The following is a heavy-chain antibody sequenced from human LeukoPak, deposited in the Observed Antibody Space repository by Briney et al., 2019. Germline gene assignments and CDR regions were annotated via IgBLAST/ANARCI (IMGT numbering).Heavy chain of an antibody. D-gene: IGHD3-10*01. CDR2: IYHSGST. CDR1: GGSISSGGYS. J-gene: IGHJ4*02. V-gene: IGHV4-30-2*01. Sequence: SQTLSLTCAVSGGSISSGGYSWSWIRQPPGKGLEWIGYIYHSGSTYYNPSLKSRVTISVDRSKNQFSLKLSSVTAADTAVYYRARPIPHYYGSGSPSHYFDYWGQGTLVTVSS. CDR3: ARPIPHYYGSGSPSHYFDY.